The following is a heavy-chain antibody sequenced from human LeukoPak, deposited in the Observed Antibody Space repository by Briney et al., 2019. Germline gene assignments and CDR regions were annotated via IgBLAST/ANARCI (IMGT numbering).Heavy chain of an antibody. J-gene: IGHJ6*02. CDR1: GASISYNY. CDR3: ARGYYYALDV. Sequence: KPSETLSLTCTASGASISYNYWNWIRQPPGKGLEWIGYIYYTGNTNYNPSLKSRLSISVDMSKNQFSLKLSSVTAADTAVYYCARGYYYALDVWGQGTTVTVSS. V-gene: IGHV4-59*01. CDR2: IYYTGNT.